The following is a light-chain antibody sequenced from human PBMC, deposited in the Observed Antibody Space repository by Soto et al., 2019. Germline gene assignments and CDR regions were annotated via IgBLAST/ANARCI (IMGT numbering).Light chain of an antibody. CDR3: CSYAGSYTYV. V-gene: IGLV2-11*01. Sequence: QSVLTQPRSVSGSPGQSVPISCTGTSSDVGGYNYVSWYQQHPGKAPKLMIYDVSKRPSGVPDRFSGSKSGNTASLTISGRQAEDEADYYCCSYAGSYTYVVGTGTKLTVL. CDR2: DVS. J-gene: IGLJ1*01. CDR1: SSDVGGYNY.